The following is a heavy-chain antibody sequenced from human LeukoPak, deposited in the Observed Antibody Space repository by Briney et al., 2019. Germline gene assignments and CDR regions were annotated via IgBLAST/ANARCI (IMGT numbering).Heavy chain of an antibody. D-gene: IGHD3/OR15-3a*01. V-gene: IGHV3-33*01. CDR1: GFTFSSYG. CDR3: ATEGDWYTFDY. CDR2: IWYDGSNK. J-gene: IGHJ4*02. Sequence: SGGSLRLSCAASGFTFSSYGMHWVRQAPGKGLEWVAVIWYDGSNKYYADSVKGRFTISRDNSKNTLYLQMNSLRAEDTAVYYCATEGDWYTFDYWGQGTPVTVSS.